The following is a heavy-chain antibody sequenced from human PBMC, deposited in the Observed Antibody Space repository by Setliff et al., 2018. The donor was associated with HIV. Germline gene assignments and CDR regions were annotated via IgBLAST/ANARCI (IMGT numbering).Heavy chain of an antibody. V-gene: IGHV3-23*01. CDR3: AKDGGGDYYYYYMDV. CDR2: ISGSGVNT. J-gene: IGHJ6*03. CDR1: GFAFSNAW. D-gene: IGHD2-15*01. Sequence: PGGSLRLSCAASGFAFSNAWMNGVRQAPGKGLEWVSSISGSGVNTYYADSVKGRFTISRDNFKNTLYIQMNSLRAEDTAVYYCAKDGGGDYYYYYMDVWGKGTTVTVSS.